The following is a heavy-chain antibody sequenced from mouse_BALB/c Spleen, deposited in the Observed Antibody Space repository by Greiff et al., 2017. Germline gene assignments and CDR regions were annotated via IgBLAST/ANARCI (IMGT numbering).Heavy chain of an antibody. D-gene: IGHD3-1*01. CDR2: IYPGDGDT. V-gene: IGHV1-87*01. CDR3: ARGARATYYYAMDY. J-gene: IGHJ4*01. CDR1: GYTFTSYW. Sequence: QVQLQQSGAELARPGASVKLSCKASGYTFTSYWMQWVKQRPGQGLEWIGAIYPGDGDTRYTQKFKGKATLTADKSSSTAYMQLSSLASEDSAVYYCARGARATYYYAMDYWGQGTSVTVSS.